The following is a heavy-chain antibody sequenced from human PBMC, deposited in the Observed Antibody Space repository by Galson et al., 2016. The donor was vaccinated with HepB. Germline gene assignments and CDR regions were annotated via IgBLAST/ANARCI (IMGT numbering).Heavy chain of an antibody. CDR1: GFTFSSFS. CDR3: ARDRKVLLWFGEPEDY. D-gene: IGHD3-10*01. V-gene: IGHV3-30*14. J-gene: IGHJ4*02. Sequence: SLRLSCAASGFTFSSFSMHWVRQAPGKALEGVSFISYYESDGDKYYTDSVKGRFTVSRDNSKNTLYLQMNSLRAEDTAVYYCARDRKVLLWFGEPEDYWGQGTLVSVSS. CDR2: ISYYESDGDK.